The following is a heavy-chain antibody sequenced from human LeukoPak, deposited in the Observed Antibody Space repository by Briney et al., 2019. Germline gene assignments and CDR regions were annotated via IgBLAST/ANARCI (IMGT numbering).Heavy chain of an antibody. CDR3: ARAGYDSSGYWFDP. CDR2: MNPNSGNT. CDR1: GYTFTSYD. V-gene: IGHV1-8*01. D-gene: IGHD3-22*01. Sequence: GASVKVSCKASGYTFTSYDINWVRQATGQGLEWMGWMNPNSGNTGYARKFQGRVTMTRNTSISTAYMELSSLRSEDTAVYYCARAGYDSSGYWFDPWGQGTLVTVSS. J-gene: IGHJ5*02.